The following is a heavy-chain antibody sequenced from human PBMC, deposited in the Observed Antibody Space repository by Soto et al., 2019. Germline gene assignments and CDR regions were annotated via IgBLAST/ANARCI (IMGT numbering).Heavy chain of an antibody. D-gene: IGHD6-6*01. CDR1: GFTFRSYS. CDR2: ISGSGGST. CDR3: ATAGGRRSPSYYYFGMDV. V-gene: IGHV3-23*01. Sequence: PGGSLRLSCAASGFTFRSYSMNWVRQAPGKGLEWVSAISGSGGSTYYADSVKGRFTISRDNSKNTLYLQMNSLRAEDTAVYYCATAGGRRSPSYYYFGMDVWGQGTTVTVSS. J-gene: IGHJ6*02.